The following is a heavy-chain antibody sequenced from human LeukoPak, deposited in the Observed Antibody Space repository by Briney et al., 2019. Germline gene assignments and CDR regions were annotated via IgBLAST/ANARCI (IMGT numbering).Heavy chain of an antibody. CDR2: IKSKTDGGTT. CDR1: GFTFSNAW. D-gene: IGHD2-15*01. CDR3: TTLKDIVVVVAATPDYYYYMDV. V-gene: IGHV3-15*01. Sequence: PGGSLRLSCAASGFTFSNAWMSWVRQAPGKGLEWAGRIKSKTDGGTTDYAAPVKGRFTISRDDSKNTLYLQMNSLKTEDTAVYYCTTLKDIVVVVAATPDYYYYMDVWGKGTTVTVSS. J-gene: IGHJ6*03.